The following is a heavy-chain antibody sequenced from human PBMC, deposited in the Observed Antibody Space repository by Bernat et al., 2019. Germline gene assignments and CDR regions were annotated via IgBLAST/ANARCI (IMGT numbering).Heavy chain of an antibody. V-gene: IGHV3-33*01. Sequence: QVQLVESGGGVVQPGRSLRLSCAASGFTFSSYGMHWVRQAPGKGLEWVAVIWYDGSNQYYADSVKGRFTISRDNSKNTLYLQMNSLRAEDTAVYYCARDHQGVGGIDYWGQGTLVTVSS. D-gene: IGHD3-10*01. CDR1: GFTFSSYG. CDR2: IWYDGSNQ. J-gene: IGHJ4*02. CDR3: ARDHQGVGGIDY.